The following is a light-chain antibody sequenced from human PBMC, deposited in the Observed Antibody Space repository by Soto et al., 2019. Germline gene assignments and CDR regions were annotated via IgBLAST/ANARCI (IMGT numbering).Light chain of an antibody. Sequence: DIVMTQSPDSLAVSLGERATLNCKSSQSVLYSSNNKNYLAWYQQKPGQPPKLLISWASTRESGVPDRFSGRGSGTDFTLTISSLQAEDVAVYYCQQYYSTPPVTFGGGTKVEIK. J-gene: IGKJ4*01. CDR1: QSVLYSSNNKNY. CDR3: QQYYSTPPVT. V-gene: IGKV4-1*01. CDR2: WAS.